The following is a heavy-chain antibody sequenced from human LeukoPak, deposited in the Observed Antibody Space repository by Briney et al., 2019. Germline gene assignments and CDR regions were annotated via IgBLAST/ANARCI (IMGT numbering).Heavy chain of an antibody. CDR2: IYHSGST. Sequence: PSETLSLTCTVSGYSSSSGYYWGWNRQPPGKGQEWIGSIYHSGSTYYNPSLKSRVTISVDTSKNQCSLKLSSVTAADTAVYYCARDWFSDYWGQGTLVTVSS. V-gene: IGHV4-38-2*02. CDR3: ARDWFSDY. J-gene: IGHJ4*02. CDR1: GYSSSSGYY. D-gene: IGHD3-10*01.